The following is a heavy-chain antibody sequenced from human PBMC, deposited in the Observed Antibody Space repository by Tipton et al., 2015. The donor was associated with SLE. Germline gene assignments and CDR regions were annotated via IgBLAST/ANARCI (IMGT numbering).Heavy chain of an antibody. J-gene: IGHJ3*02. CDR3: ARAPPLGVVIAPRAFDI. CDR1: GYTFTSYG. V-gene: IGHV1-18*01. CDR2: ISAYNGNT. Sequence: QLVQSGAEVKKPGASVKVSCKASGYTFTSYGISWVRQAPGQGLEWMGWISAYNGNTNYAQKLQGRVTMTTDTSTSTAYMELRSLRSDDTAVYYCARAPPLGVVIAPRAFDIWGQGTMVTVSS. D-gene: IGHD2-21*01.